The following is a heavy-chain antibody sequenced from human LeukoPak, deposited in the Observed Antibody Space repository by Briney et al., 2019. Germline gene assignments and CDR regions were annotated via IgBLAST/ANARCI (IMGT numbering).Heavy chain of an antibody. Sequence: ASVKVSCKVSGYTVADLAIHWVRQAPGKGLDWMGSFDPEDGQIVYAQNFHGRVALTEDISTDTAYMELSSLRSGDTAIYYCATTEGPDEYYESRDYGAFHIWGQGTRVTVSS. D-gene: IGHD3-22*01. CDR2: FDPEDGQI. J-gene: IGHJ3*02. V-gene: IGHV1-24*01. CDR1: GYTVADLA. CDR3: ATTEGPDEYYESRDYGAFHI.